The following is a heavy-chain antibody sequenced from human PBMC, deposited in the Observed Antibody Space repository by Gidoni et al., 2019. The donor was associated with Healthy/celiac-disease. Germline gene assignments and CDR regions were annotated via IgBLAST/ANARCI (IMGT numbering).Heavy chain of an antibody. J-gene: IGHJ4*02. CDR3: ATLDFWSGYYTSFDY. Sequence: QLQLQESGPGLVKPSETLSLTCTASGGSISSSSYYWGWIRQPPGKGLEWIGSIYYSGSTYYNPSLKSRVTISVDTSKNQFSLKLSSVTAADTAVYYCATLDFWSGYYTSFDYWGQGTLVTVSS. CDR1: GGSISSSSYY. D-gene: IGHD3-3*01. V-gene: IGHV4-39*01. CDR2: IYYSGST.